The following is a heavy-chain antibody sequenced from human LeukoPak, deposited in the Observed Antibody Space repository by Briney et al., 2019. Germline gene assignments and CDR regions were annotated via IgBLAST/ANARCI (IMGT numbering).Heavy chain of an antibody. D-gene: IGHD3-10*01. CDR2: ISGSGGST. V-gene: IGHV3-23*01. CDR3: ARGGGSGSYYNEYFDY. Sequence: GGSQRLSCAASGFTFSNYAMSWVRQAPGKGLEWVSAISGSGGSTYYADSVKGRFTISRDNSKNTLYLQMNSLRAEDTAVYYCARGGGSGSYYNEYFDYWGQGTLVTVSS. J-gene: IGHJ4*02. CDR1: GFTFSNYA.